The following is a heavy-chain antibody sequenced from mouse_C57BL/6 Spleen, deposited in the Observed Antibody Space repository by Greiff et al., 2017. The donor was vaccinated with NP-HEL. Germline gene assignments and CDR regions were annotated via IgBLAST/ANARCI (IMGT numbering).Heavy chain of an antibody. V-gene: IGHV1-22*01. CDR2: INPNNGGT. Sequence: VQLQQSGPELVKPGASVKMSCKASGYTFTDYNMHWVKQSHGKSLEWIGYINPNNGGTSYNQKFKGKATLTVNKSSSTAYMELRSLTSEDSAVYYCAREPYDYDGAWFAYWGQGTLVTVSA. J-gene: IGHJ3*01. CDR1: GYTFTDYN. D-gene: IGHD2-4*01. CDR3: AREPYDYDGAWFAY.